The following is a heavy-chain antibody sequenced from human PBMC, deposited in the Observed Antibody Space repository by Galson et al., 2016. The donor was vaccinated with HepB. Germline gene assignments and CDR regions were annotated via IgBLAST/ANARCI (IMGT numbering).Heavy chain of an antibody. D-gene: IGHD2-15*01. J-gene: IGHJ5*02. CDR1: GFTFSSYW. Sequence: SLRLSCAASGFTFSSYWMDWVRQAPGKGLEWVANINQDGSEKYYVDSVKGRFTISGDNAKNSLYLQMNSLRAEGTEDTAVDYCARWARNCRGGWCDSGWFDTWGQGTKVTVSS. CDR2: INQDGSEK. V-gene: IGHV3-7*01. CDR3: ARWARNCRGGWCDSGWFDT.